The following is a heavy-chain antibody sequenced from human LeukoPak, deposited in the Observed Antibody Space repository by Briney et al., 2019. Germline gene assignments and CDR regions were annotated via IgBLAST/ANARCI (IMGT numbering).Heavy chain of an antibody. CDR3: AKDAEIVVVEYYFDY. V-gene: IGHV3-30*18. D-gene: IGHD3-22*01. CDR2: ISYDGSNK. Sequence: PGLSLRLSCAASGVTLSPYGMHWVRQAPGKGLEWVAVISYDGSNKYYADSVKGRFTISRDNSKNTLYLQMNSLRAEDTAVYYCAKDAEIVVVEYYFDYWGQGTLVTVSS. CDR1: GVTLSPYG. J-gene: IGHJ4*02.